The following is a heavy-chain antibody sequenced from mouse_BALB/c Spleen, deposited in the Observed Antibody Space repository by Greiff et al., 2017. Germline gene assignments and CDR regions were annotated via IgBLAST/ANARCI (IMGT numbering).Heavy chain of an antibody. CDR2: INPSNGGT. CDR1: GYTFTSYY. D-gene: IGHD1-1*01. J-gene: IGHJ4*01. V-gene: IGHV1S81*02. Sequence: QVQLQQSGAELVKPGASVKLSCKASGYTFTSYYMYWVKQRPGQGLEWIGEINPSNGGTNFNEKFKSKATLTVDKSSSTAYMQLSSLTSEDSAVYYCTTIYYYGSSPYYYAMDYWGQGTSVTVSS. CDR3: TTIYYYGSSPYYYAMDY.